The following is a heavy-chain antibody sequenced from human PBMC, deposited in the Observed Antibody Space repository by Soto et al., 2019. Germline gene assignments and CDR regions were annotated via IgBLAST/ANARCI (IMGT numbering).Heavy chain of an antibody. D-gene: IGHD6-13*01. V-gene: IGHV1-8*01. CDR2: MNPNSGNT. Sequence: ASVKVSCKASGYTFTSFDINWVRQATGQGLEWVGWMNPNSGNTAYGQKFQGRVTMTSTSISTAYMELSSLTSDDTAVYYCARGVTTAASGHWGQGTPVTVAS. CDR1: GYTFTSFD. CDR3: ARGVTTAASGH. J-gene: IGHJ1*01.